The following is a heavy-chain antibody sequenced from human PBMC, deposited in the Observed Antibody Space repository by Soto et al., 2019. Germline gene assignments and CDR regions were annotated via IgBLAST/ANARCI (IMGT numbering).Heavy chain of an antibody. J-gene: IGHJ4*02. CDR2: ISYDGSNK. V-gene: IGHV3-30*18. CDR1: GFTFSIYG. Sequence: PGESLKISCAASGFTFSIYGMHWVRQAPGKGLEWVAVISYDGSNKYYADSVKGRFTISRDNSKNTLYLQMNSLRAEDTAVYYCAKESFDWGQGTLVTVS. D-gene: IGHD3-3*02. CDR3: AKESFD.